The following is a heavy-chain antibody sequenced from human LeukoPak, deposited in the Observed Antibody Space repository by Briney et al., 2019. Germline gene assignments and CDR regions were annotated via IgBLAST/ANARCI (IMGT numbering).Heavy chain of an antibody. CDR1: GFTFSSYA. V-gene: IGHV3-23*01. CDR2: ISTYGGST. CDR3: AKDLRCTDGSCKYFES. Sequence: GGSLRLSCAASGFTFSSYAMSWVRQAPGKGPEWVSAISTYGGSTYYADSVKGRFTISRDNSKNTLYLQMNSLRAEDTAVYYCAKDLRCTDGSCKYFESWGQGTLVTVSS. D-gene: IGHD2-15*01. J-gene: IGHJ4*02.